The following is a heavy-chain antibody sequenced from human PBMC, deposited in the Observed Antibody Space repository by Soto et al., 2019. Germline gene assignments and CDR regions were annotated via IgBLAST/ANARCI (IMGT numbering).Heavy chain of an antibody. CDR1: GFTFSSYA. CDR3: AKDQYWESHFYYFMDL. V-gene: IGHV3-30*15. J-gene: IGHJ6*03. D-gene: IGHD3-16*01. Sequence: QVQLVESGGGVVEPGRSLRLSCAASGFTFSSYAMHCVRQAPGKGLEWVAVISHDGSITYYSDSVKGRFTMSRDNSNNSLFLQMSSLRSEDTAIYYCAKDQYWESHFYYFMDLWGRGTTVTVSS. CDR2: ISHDGSIT.